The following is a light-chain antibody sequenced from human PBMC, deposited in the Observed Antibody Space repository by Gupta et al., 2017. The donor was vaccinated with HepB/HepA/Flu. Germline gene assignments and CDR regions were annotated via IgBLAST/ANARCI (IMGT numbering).Light chain of an antibody. V-gene: IGKV1-39*01. CDR2: AAS. CDR1: QSISSY. J-gene: IGKJ2*04. Sequence: DIQMTQSPSSLSASVGDRVPITCRASQSISSYLNWYQQKPGKAPKLLIYAASSLQSGVPSRFSGSGSGTDFTLTISRLQPEDFATYYCQQGYSTPRSFGQGTKPEIK. CDR3: QQGYSTPRS.